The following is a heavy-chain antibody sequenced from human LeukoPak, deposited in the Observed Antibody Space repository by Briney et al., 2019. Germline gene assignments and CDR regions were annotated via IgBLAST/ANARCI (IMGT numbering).Heavy chain of an antibody. D-gene: IGHD2-2*01. CDR2: ISYDGSNK. J-gene: IGHJ4*02. Sequence: PGGSLRLSCAASGFTFSSYAMHWVRQAPGKGLEWVAVISYDGSNKYYADSVKGRFTISRDNAKNSLYLQMNSLRAEDTAVYYCARETDSTLFDYWGQGTLVTVSS. V-gene: IGHV3-30*04. CDR3: ARETDSTLFDY. CDR1: GFTFSSYA.